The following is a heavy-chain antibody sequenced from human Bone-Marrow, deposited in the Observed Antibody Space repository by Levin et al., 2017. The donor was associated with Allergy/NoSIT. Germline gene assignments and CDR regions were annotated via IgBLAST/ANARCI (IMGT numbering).Heavy chain of an antibody. Sequence: LSLTCAASGFTFSDYYMSWIRQAPGKGLEWVSYISSSGSTIYYADSVKGRFTISWDNAKNSLYLQMNSLRAEDTAVYYCARDRGSGWYYDYYYYYGMDVWGQGTTVTVSS. J-gene: IGHJ6*02. CDR2: ISSSGSTI. CDR3: ARDRGSGWYYDYYYYYGMDV. D-gene: IGHD6-19*01. CDR1: GFTFSDYY. V-gene: IGHV3-11*01.